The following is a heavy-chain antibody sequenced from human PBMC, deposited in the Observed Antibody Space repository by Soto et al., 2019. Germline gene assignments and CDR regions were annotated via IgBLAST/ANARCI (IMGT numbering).Heavy chain of an antibody. D-gene: IGHD3-16*01. CDR2: INTYNGNT. V-gene: IGHV1-18*01. J-gene: IGHJ6*02. CDR1: GYTFTRYG. Sequence: QVQLVQSGAEVKNPGASVKVSCKASGYTFTRYGIGWARQAPGQGLEWMGWINTYNGNTNYAQNVQGRVTLTTDTXSSTADMELRSLRSNATAIYYCAMVDVYVTPSPQDVWGQGTTVIVSS. CDR3: AMVDVYVTPSPQDV.